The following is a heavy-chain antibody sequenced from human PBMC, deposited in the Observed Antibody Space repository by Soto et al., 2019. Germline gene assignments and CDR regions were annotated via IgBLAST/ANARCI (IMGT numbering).Heavy chain of an antibody. D-gene: IGHD1-26*01. CDR1: GFTFSSYW. Sequence: EVDLVEAGGGLVQPGGSLRLSCAASGFTFSSYWMTWVRQAPGKGLEWVGNIKYDGNERYYVDSVKGRFTISRDNGKNSLYMQMNSLRVEDTAVYYCARVIPPPVGANSFDYWGQGTLITVSS. V-gene: IGHV3-7*05. CDR3: ARVIPPPVGANSFDY. J-gene: IGHJ4*02. CDR2: IKYDGNER.